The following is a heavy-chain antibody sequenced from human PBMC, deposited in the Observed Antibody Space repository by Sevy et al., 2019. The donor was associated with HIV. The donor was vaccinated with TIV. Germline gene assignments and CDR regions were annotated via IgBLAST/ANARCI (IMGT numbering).Heavy chain of an antibody. J-gene: IGHJ3*01. Sequence: GGSLRLSCAASGFTFSNYAMSWVRQAPGKGLEWVSDISGSGDRTYYADSVKGRFTISRDNSKNTLYLQMSSLRAEDRAIYYCAKLYYDFWGGYYPHTFDFWGQGTMVTVSS. CDR1: GFTFSNYA. CDR2: ISGSGDRT. CDR3: AKLYYDFWGGYYPHTFDF. D-gene: IGHD3-3*01. V-gene: IGHV3-23*01.